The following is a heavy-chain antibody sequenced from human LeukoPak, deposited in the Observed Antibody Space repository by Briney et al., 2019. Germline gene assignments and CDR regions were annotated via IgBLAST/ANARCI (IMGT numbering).Heavy chain of an antibody. V-gene: IGHV1-8*01. CDR3: ARDLITVGAIQH. Sequence: GASVKVSCKASGYTFTSYDINWVRQATGQGLEWMGWMNPNSGNTGYAQKFQGRVTMTRDTSTSTVYMELSSLRSEDTAVYYCARDLITVGAIQHWGQGTLVTVSS. CDR1: GYTFTSYD. CDR2: MNPNSGNT. D-gene: IGHD1-26*01. J-gene: IGHJ1*01.